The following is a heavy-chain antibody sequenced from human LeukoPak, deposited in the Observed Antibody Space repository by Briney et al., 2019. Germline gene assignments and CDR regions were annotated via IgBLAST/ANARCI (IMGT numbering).Heavy chain of an antibody. J-gene: IGHJ4*02. CDR3: AGNYYGSGSYYSEDRY. CDR2: INHSGST. D-gene: IGHD3-10*01. Sequence: SETLSLTCAVYGGSFSGYYWSWIRQPPGKGLEWIGEINHSGSTNYNPSLKSRVAISVDTSKNQFSLKLSSVTAADTAVYYCAGNYYGSGSYYSEDRYWGQGTLVTVSS. CDR1: GGSFSGYY. V-gene: IGHV4-34*01.